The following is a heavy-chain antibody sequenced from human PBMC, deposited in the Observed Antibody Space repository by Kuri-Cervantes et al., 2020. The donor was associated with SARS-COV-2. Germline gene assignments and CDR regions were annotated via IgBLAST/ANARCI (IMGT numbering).Heavy chain of an antibody. Sequence: GESLKISCAASGFTFSNAWMSWVRQAPGKGLEWVGRIKSKTDGGTTDYAAPVKGRFTISRDDSKNTLYLQMNSLKTEDTAVYYCTTAAAGTFDYWGQGTLVTVSS. D-gene: IGHD6-13*01. CDR1: GFTFSNAW. J-gene: IGHJ4*02. V-gene: IGHV3-15*01. CDR2: IKSKTDGGTT. CDR3: TTAAAGTFDY.